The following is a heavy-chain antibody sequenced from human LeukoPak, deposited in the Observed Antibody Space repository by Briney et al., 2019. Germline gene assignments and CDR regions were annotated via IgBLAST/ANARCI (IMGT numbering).Heavy chain of an antibody. CDR1: GHSFTSNW. CDR3: ARWSVSGTVY. V-gene: IGHV5-51*01. Sequence: GESLKISCKGSGHSFTSNWIGWVRQMPGKGLEWVGIIYPDDSDTRYSPSFQGQVTISADRSITTAYLQWSSLKASDTAMYYCARWSVSGTVYWGQGALVTVSS. D-gene: IGHD6-19*01. CDR2: IYPDDSDT. J-gene: IGHJ4*02.